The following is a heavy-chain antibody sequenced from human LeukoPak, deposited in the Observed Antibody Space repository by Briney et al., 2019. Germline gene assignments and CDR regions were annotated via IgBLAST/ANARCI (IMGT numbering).Heavy chain of an antibody. CDR2: IYYSGST. CDR3: ARIVVVTAPNEGYFDY. D-gene: IGHD2-21*02. Sequence: SETLSLTCEVSGYSISSIYYWSWIRQPPGKGLEWIGYIYYSGSTNYNPSLKSRVTISVDTSKNQFSLKLSSVTAADTAVYYCARIVVVTAPNEGYFDYWGQGTLVTVSS. CDR1: GYSISSIYY. J-gene: IGHJ4*02. V-gene: IGHV4-59*08.